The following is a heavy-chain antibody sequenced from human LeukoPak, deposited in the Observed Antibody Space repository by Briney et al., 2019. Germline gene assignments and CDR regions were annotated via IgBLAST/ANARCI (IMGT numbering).Heavy chain of an antibody. D-gene: IGHD3-10*01. CDR1: GYTFTSYA. Sequence: VASVTVSCKASGYTFTSYAMNWVRQAPGQGLEWMGWINTNTGNPTYAQGFTGRFVFSLDTSVSTAYLQISSLKAEDTAVYYCAREDNGSGTYGMDVWGQGTTVTVSS. CDR3: AREDNGSGTYGMDV. CDR2: INTNTGNP. J-gene: IGHJ6*02. V-gene: IGHV7-4-1*02.